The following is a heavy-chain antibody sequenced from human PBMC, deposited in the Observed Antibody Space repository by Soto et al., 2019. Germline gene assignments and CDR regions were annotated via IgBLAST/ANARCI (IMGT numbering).Heavy chain of an antibody. D-gene: IGHD3-22*01. V-gene: IGHV3-21*01. J-gene: IGHJ5*02. CDR1: GFTFSSYS. CDR3: ARDMFDSSGPRAGPYNWFDP. CDR2: ISSSSSYI. Sequence: GGSLRLSCAASGFTFSSYSMNWVRQAPGKGLEWVSSISSSSSYIYYADSVKGRFTISRDNAKNSLYLQMNSLRAEDTAVYYCARDMFDSSGPRAGPYNWFDPWGQGTLVTVSS.